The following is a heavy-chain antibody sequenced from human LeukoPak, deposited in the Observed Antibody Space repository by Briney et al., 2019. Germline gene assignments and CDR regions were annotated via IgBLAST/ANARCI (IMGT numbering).Heavy chain of an antibody. J-gene: IGHJ4*02. CDR1: AFTFSSYA. Sequence: GGSLRLSCAASAFTFSSYAMNWVRQAPGKGLEWVSGISGSGGNTYYADSVKGRFTISRDNSKSTLYLQMNSLRAEDTAVYYCAKDRGVYSSGWYGTYYFDYWGQGTLVTVSS. CDR2: ISGSGGNT. D-gene: IGHD6-19*01. CDR3: AKDRGVYSSGWYGTYYFDY. V-gene: IGHV3-23*01.